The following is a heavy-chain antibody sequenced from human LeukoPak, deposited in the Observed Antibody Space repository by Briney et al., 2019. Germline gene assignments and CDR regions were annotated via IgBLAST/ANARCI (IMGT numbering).Heavy chain of an antibody. J-gene: IGHJ5*02. V-gene: IGHV3-48*02. CDR1: GFTFSSYS. CDR3: AGNGDYPRGWFDP. D-gene: IGHD4-17*01. Sequence: GGSLRLSCAASGFTFSSYSMNWVRQAPGKGLEWVSYISSSSSTIYYADSVKGRFTISRDNAKNALYLQMNSLRDEDTAVYYCAGNGDYPRGWFDPWGQGTLVTVSS. CDR2: ISSSSSTI.